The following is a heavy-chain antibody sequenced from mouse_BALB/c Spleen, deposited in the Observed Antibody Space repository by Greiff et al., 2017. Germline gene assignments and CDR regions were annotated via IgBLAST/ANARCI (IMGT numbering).Heavy chain of an antibody. D-gene: IGHD1-1*01. V-gene: IGHV1-4*02. CDR1: GYTFTSYT. CDR3: ARGHGSSYTWFGY. Sequence: QVQLQQSAAELARPGASVKMSCKASGYTFTSYTMHWVKQRPGQGLEWIGYINPSSGYTEYNQKFKDKTTLTADKSSSTAYMQLSSLTSEDSAVYYCARGHGSSYTWFGYGGQGTLVTVSA. CDR2: INPSSGYT. J-gene: IGHJ3*01.